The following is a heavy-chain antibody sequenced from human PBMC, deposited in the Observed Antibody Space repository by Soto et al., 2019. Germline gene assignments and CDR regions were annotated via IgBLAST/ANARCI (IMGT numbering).Heavy chain of an antibody. V-gene: IGHV3-48*03. J-gene: IGHJ6*02. Sequence: PGGSLRLSCAASGFTFSSYEMNWVRQAPGKGLEWVSYISSSRSTIYYADSVKGRFTISRDNAKNSLYLQMNSLRAEDTAVYYCASGGNGMDVWGQGTTVTVSS. CDR1: GFTFSSYE. D-gene: IGHD3-16*01. CDR2: ISSSRSTI. CDR3: ASGGNGMDV.